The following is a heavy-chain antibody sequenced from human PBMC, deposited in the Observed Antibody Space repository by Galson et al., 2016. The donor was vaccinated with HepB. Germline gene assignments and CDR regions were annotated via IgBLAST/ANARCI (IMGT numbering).Heavy chain of an antibody. CDR2: ISRTSHST. J-gene: IGHJ4*02. CDR1: GFTFSTSA. Sequence: SLRLSCAASGFTFSTSAMSWVRQAPGQGLEWVSAISRTSHSTYYADSVKGRFTISRDNAKNTLFLQMDSLKIDDTAVYYCAKGWSGPDSWGQGTLVTVSS. V-gene: IGHV3-23*01. CDR3: AKGWSGPDS. D-gene: IGHD3-3*01.